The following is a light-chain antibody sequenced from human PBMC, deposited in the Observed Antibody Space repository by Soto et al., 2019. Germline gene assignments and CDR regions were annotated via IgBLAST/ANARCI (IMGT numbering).Light chain of an antibody. J-gene: IGLJ3*02. CDR2: DVS. CDR1: SSDVGGYNY. CDR3: CSYAGSYTSCV. Sequence: QSVLTQPRSVSGSPGQSVTISCTGTSSDVGGYNYVSWYQQHPGKAPKLMIYDVSKRPSGVPDRFSGSKSGNTASLTISGLQAEDEADYYCCSYAGSYTSCVFGGGTKLTVL. V-gene: IGLV2-11*01.